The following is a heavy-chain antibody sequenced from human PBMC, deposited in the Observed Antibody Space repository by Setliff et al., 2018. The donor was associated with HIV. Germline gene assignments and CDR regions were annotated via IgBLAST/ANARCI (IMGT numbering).Heavy chain of an antibody. V-gene: IGHV3-72*01. CDR3: VGLRYYADGASCYASDY. CDR2: SRNKANSYST. D-gene: IGHD2-2*01. J-gene: IGHJ4*02. CDR1: GFIFSDRY. Sequence: GGSLRLSCVASGFIFSDRYMDWVRQAPGKGLEWIGRSRNKANSYSTEYAASVKGRFTISRDASKSSMYLQMNSLKSEDTAVYYCVGLRYYADGASCYASDYWGQGTLVTVSS.